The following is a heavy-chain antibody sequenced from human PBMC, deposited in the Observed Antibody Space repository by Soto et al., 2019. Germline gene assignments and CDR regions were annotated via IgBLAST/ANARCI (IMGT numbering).Heavy chain of an antibody. CDR1: GYSFTSYW. CDR3: ARSVAAYDILTGYRWDYYMDV. D-gene: IGHD3-9*01. V-gene: IGHV5-51*01. Sequence: GESLKISCKGSGYSFTSYWIGWVRQMPGKGLEWMGIIYPGDSDTRYSPSFQGQVTISADKSISTAYLQWSSLKASDTAMYYCARSVAAYDILTGYRWDYYMDVWGKGTTVTVSS. J-gene: IGHJ6*03. CDR2: IYPGDSDT.